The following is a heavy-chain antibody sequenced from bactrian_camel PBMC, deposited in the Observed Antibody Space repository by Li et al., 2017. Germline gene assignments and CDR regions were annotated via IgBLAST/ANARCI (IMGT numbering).Heavy chain of an antibody. J-gene: IGHJ4*01. Sequence: HVQLVESGGGSAQAGGSLRLSCAASGYTGASCMAWFRESPGKKREGVAASYTEGGRIYYDDSVKGRFTISQDNSKNTLFLQMNVLRPEDTALYYCAADFFGFTREGKVISGRCPKVTDWGQGTQVTVS. D-gene: IGHD2*01. CDR3: AADFFGFTREGKVISGRCPKVTD. CDR1: GYTGASC. CDR2: SYTEGGRI. V-gene: IGHV3S1*01.